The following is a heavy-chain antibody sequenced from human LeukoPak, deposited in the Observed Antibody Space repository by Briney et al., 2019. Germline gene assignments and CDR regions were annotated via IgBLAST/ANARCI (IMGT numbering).Heavy chain of an antibody. V-gene: IGHV1-3*01. CDR2: INAGNDNT. D-gene: IGHD5-18*01. J-gene: IGHJ6*02. CDR3: ARESVLTWIQLWLNLRGDNYGMDV. Sequence: ASVKVSCKASGYTFTSYALHWVRQAPGQRLEWMGWINAGNDNTRYSQKFQGRVTITRDTSASTAYMELSSLRSEDTAVYYRARESVLTWIQLWLNLRGDNYGMDVWGQGTTVTVSS. CDR1: GYTFTSYA.